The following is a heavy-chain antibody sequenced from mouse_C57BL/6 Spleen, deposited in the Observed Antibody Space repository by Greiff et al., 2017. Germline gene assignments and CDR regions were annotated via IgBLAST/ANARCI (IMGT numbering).Heavy chain of an antibody. V-gene: IGHV1-80*01. Sequence: VKLVESGAELVKPGASVKISCKASGYAFSSYWMNWVKQRPGKGLEWIGQIYPGDGDTNYNGKFKGKATLTADKSSSTAYMQLSSLTSEDSAVYFCVYGSSYEGFAYWGQGTLVTVSA. J-gene: IGHJ3*01. D-gene: IGHD1-1*01. CDR3: VYGSSYEGFAY. CDR1: GYAFSSYW. CDR2: IYPGDGDT.